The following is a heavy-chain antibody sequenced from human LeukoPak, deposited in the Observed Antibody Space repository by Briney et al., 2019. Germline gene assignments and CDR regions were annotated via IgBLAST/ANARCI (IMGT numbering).Heavy chain of an antibody. V-gene: IGHV3-30-3*01. CDR2: ISYDGSNK. CDR3: ARSKSSSSPNFDY. D-gene: IGHD6-6*01. CDR1: GFTFSSYA. J-gene: IGHJ4*02. Sequence: PGGSLRLSCAASGFTFSSYAMHWVRQAPGKGLEWAAIISYDGSNKYYADSVKGRFTISRDNSKSTLYLQMNSLRAEDTAVYYCARSKSSSSPNFDYWGQGTLVTVSS.